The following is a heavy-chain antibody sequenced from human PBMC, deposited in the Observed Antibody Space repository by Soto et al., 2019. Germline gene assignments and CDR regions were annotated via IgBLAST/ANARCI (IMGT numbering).Heavy chain of an antibody. CDR1: GGSSSRSSYY. J-gene: IGHJ4*02. D-gene: IGHD1-20*01. V-gene: IGHV4-39*02. CDR2: IYYSGNT. CDR3: ARRITRPERFDY. Sequence: SETLSLTCTVSGGSSSRSSYYWGWIRQPPGKGLEWIGNIYYSGNTYYNPSLQSRVTISVDTSKNHFSLKLTSATAADTAVYYCARRITRPERFDYWGQGALVTVSS.